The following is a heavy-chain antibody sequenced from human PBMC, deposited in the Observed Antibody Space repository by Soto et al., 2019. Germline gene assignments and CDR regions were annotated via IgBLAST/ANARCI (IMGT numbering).Heavy chain of an antibody. V-gene: IGHV3-21*01. J-gene: IGHJ3*02. CDR3: ARVDGAELGTVAFDI. CDR1: GFTFSSYS. Sequence: EVQLVESGGGLVKPGGSLRLSCAASGFTFSSYSMNWVRQAPGKGLEWVSSISSSSSYIYYADSVKGRFTISRDNAKNSLYLQMDSLRAEDTAVSYCARVDGAELGTVAFDILGQGTMVTVSS. CDR2: ISSSSSYI. D-gene: IGHD1-1*01.